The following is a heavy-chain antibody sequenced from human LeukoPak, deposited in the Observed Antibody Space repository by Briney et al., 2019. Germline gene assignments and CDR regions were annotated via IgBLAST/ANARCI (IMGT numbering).Heavy chain of an antibody. Sequence: GGSLRLSCAASGFMFSKYAMSWVRQAPGKGLEWVAVISYDGSNKYYADSVKGRFTISRDNSKNTLYLQMNSLRAEDTAVYYCAKGGGSGWYSDYWGQGTLVTVSS. CDR3: AKGGGSGWYSDY. J-gene: IGHJ4*02. D-gene: IGHD6-19*01. CDR1: GFMFSKYA. CDR2: ISYDGSNK. V-gene: IGHV3-30*18.